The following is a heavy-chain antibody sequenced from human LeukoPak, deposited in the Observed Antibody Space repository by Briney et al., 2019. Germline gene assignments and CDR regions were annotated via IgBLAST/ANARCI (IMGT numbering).Heavy chain of an antibody. CDR2: IYSGGST. CDR3: ARDFALPFTVTTYYYYYGMDV. J-gene: IGHJ6*02. V-gene: IGHV3-66*01. D-gene: IGHD4-4*01. Sequence: GGSLRLSCAASGFTVSSNYMSWVRQAPGKGLEWVSVIYSGGSTYYADSVKGGFTISRDNSKNTLYLQMNSLRAEDTAVYYCARDFALPFTVTTYYYYYGMDVWGQGTTVTVSS. CDR1: GFTVSSNY.